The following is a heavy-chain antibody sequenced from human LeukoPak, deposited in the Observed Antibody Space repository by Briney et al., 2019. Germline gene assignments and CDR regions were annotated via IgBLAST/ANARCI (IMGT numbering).Heavy chain of an antibody. J-gene: IGHJ4*02. V-gene: IGHV3-48*02. CDR3: AREYLGKRGYSYGYPEDYLDY. Sequence: PGGSLRLSCAASGFTFSSYSMNWVRQAPGKGLEWVSYISSSSSTIYYADSVKGRFTISRDNAKNSLYLQMNSLRDEDTAVYYCAREYLGKRGYSYGYPEDYLDYWGQGTLVTVSS. D-gene: IGHD5-18*01. CDR1: GFTFSSYS. CDR2: ISSSSSTI.